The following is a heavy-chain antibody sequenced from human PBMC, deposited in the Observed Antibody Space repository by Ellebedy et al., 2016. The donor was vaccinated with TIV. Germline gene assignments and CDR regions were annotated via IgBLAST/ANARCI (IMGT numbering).Heavy chain of an antibody. D-gene: IGHD6-19*01. CDR3: ARQPQNGSYGLFP. CDR1: GYTFTAFY. Sequence: ASVKVSCKASGYTFTAFYMHWMRQAPGQGLEWMGWINFNSGATKYIQNFQGRVTMTRDMSTSTVYMELSSLTSDDTAMYYCARQPQNGSYGLFPWGQGTLVTVSS. V-gene: IGHV1-2*02. CDR2: INFNSGAT. J-gene: IGHJ5*02.